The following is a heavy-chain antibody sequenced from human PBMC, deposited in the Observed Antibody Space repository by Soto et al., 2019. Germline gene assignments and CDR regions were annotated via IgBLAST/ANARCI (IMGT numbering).Heavy chain of an antibody. CDR1: GGSFSGYY. V-gene: IGHV4-34*01. J-gene: IGHJ3*02. Sequence: SETLSLTCAVYGGSFSGYYWSWIRQPPGKGLEWIGEINHSGSTNYNPSLKSRVTISVDTSKNQFSLKLSSVTAADTAVYYCARGGPGEPFDMWGQGTMVTVSS. CDR3: ARGGPGEPFDM. CDR2: INHSGST. D-gene: IGHD3-16*01.